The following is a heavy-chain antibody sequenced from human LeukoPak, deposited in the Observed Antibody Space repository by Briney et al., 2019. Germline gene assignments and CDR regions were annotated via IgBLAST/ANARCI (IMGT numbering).Heavy chain of an antibody. V-gene: IGHV1-69*04. CDR2: IIPILGIA. Sequence: SVKVSCKASGGTFGSYAISWVRQAPGQGLEWMGRIIPILGIANYAQKFQGRVTITADKSTSTAYMELSSLRSEDTAVYYCARAASYGGYDYWGQGTLVTVSS. CDR3: ARAASYGGYDY. CDR1: GGTFGSYA. J-gene: IGHJ4*02. D-gene: IGHD4-23*01.